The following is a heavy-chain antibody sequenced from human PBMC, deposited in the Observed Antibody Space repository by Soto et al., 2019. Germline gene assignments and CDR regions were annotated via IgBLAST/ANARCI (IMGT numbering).Heavy chain of an antibody. D-gene: IGHD2-2*01. CDR1: GFTFDDYA. CDR3: AKDPAQYYYYYMDV. CDR2: ISWNSGSV. Sequence: EVQLVESGGGLVQPGRSLRLSCAASGFTFDDYAMHWVRQAPGKGLEWVSGISWNSGSVGYADSVKGRFTISRDNAKNSLYRQMNSLRAEDTALYYCAKDPAQYYYYYMDVWGKGTTVTVSS. V-gene: IGHV3-9*01. J-gene: IGHJ6*03.